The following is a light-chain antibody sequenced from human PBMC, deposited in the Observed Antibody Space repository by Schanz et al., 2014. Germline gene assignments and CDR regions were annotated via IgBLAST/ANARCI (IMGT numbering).Light chain of an antibody. CDR3: SSYTSSSTVV. CDR1: SSDIGGYNY. J-gene: IGLJ2*01. Sequence: QSALIQPASVSGSPGQSITISCTGTSSDIGGYNYVSWYQQLPGKAPKLMLYDVSDRPSGVSDRFSGSKSGNTASLTISGLQAEDEADYYCSSYTSSSTVVFGGGTKLTVL. V-gene: IGLV2-14*03. CDR2: DVS.